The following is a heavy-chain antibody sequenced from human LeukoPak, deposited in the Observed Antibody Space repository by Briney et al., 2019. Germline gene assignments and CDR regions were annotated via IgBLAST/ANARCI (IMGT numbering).Heavy chain of an antibody. V-gene: IGHV1-18*01. CDR2: INAYNGNT. CDR1: RYTYTSYG. J-gene: IGHJ6*02. D-gene: IGHD3-10*01. CDR3: AREGTMVRGVMPNYYYYGMDV. Sequence: GASVKVSCKASRYTYTSYGISGVRQAPGQGLEWMGWINAYNGNTNYAQKLQGRVTMTTDTSTSIAYMELRSLRSDDTAVYYCAREGTMVRGVMPNYYYYGMDVWGQGTTVTVSS.